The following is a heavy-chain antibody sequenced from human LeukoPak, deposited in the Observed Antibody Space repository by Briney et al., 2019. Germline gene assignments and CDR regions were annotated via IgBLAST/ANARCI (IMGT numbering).Heavy chain of an antibody. CDR2: IIPMLDIQ. D-gene: IGHD3-10*01. V-gene: IGHV1-69*04. Sequence: MGRIIPMLDIQNYAQKFQGRVTITADKSTSTAYMELSSLRSEDTAVYYCASERGATQYFDYWGQGTLVTVSS. J-gene: IGHJ4*02. CDR3: ASERGATQYFDY.